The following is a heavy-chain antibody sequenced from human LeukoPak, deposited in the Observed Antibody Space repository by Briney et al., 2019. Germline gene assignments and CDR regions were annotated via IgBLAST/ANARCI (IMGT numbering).Heavy chain of an antibody. CDR2: IYYSGST. J-gene: IGHJ4*02. CDR1: GGSISSSSYY. CDR3: ARQNDKAYDY. D-gene: IGHD3-9*01. V-gene: IGHV4-39*01. Sequence: SETLSLTCTVSGGSISSSSYYWGWIRQPPGKGLEWIGSIYYSGSTYYNPSLKSRVTISVDTSKIHISLKLSSVTAADTAVYYCARQNDKAYDYWGQGTLVTVSS.